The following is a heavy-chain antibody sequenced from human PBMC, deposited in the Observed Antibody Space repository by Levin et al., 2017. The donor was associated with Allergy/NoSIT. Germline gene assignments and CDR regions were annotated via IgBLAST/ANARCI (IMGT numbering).Heavy chain of an antibody. D-gene: IGHD5-12*01. Sequence: GESLKISCAASGFTFRNYGMHWVRQAPGKGLEWVAVIGYDGNDKYYADSVKGRFIISRDNSKTTLYLQMNSLRAEDTAMYYCAREARDVYSGYVPFDYWGQGTLVTVSS. CDR1: GFTFRNYG. V-gene: IGHV3-33*01. CDR2: IGYDGNDK. J-gene: IGHJ4*02. CDR3: AREARDVYSGYVPFDY.